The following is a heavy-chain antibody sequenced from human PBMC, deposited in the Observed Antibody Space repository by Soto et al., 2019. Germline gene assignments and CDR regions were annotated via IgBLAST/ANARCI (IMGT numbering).Heavy chain of an antibody. CDR3: AKRGGRAAAGVYYYYGLDV. Sequence: QVQLVQSGAEVRKPGSSVKVSCKASGGTFSNFAFTWVRQAPGQGLEWMGEIIPFAGTTDHAQPFQGRVTLTADELTSTVYMELSSLRSDDSAVYYRAKRGGRAAAGVYYYYGLDVWAQGTTVTVPS. J-gene: IGHJ6*02. CDR1: GGTFSNFA. D-gene: IGHD6-13*01. V-gene: IGHV1-69*01. CDR2: IIPFAGTT.